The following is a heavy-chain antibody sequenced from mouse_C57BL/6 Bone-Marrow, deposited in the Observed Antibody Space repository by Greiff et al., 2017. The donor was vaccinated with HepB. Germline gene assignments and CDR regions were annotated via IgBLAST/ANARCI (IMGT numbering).Heavy chain of an antibody. Sequence: QVQLQQSGAELARPGASVKLSCKASGYTFTSYGISWVKQRTGQGLEWIGEIYPRSGNTYYNEKFKGKATLTADKSSSTAYMELRSLTSEDSAVYFCARSAIYYGYLYAMDYWGQGTSVTVSS. CDR3: ARSAIYYGYLYAMDY. J-gene: IGHJ4*01. CDR2: IYPRSGNT. CDR1: GYTFTSYG. D-gene: IGHD2-2*01. V-gene: IGHV1-81*01.